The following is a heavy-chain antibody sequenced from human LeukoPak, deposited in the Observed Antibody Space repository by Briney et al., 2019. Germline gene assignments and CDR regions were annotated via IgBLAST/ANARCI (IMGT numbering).Heavy chain of an antibody. J-gene: IGHJ4*02. D-gene: IGHD3-9*01. CDR3: VKDHDWLLYS. CDR2: ISLDGATT. CDR1: GFSVRNNY. Sequence: PGGSLRLSYVVSGFSVRNNYVSWVRQAPGKGLEWVSGISLDGATTYYAGSVEGRFTISRDNSKNTLYLQMNSLRADDTAVYYGVKDHDWLLYSWGQGTLVTVSS. V-gene: IGHV3-23*01.